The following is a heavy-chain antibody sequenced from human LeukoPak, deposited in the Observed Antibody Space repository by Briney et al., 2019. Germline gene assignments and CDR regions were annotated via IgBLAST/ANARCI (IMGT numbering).Heavy chain of an antibody. CDR3: VKDNPLDY. CDR2: IRYDGNVK. CDR1: GFTFSSYG. D-gene: IGHD1-14*01. J-gene: IGHJ4*02. V-gene: IGHV3-30*02. Sequence: GGSLRLSCAASGFTFSSYGMLWVRQSPGKGLEWVAFIRYDGNVKFYADSMKGRFTISRDNSKNTLYLHMNSLRTEDTGLYYCVKDNPLDYWGQGTLVIVSS.